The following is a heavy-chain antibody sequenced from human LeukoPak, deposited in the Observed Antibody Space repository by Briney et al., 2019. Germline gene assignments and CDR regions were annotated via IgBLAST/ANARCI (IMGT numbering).Heavy chain of an antibody. V-gene: IGHV3-7*01. D-gene: IGHD6-19*01. Sequence: GGSLRLSCAASGFTFSNSWMSWVRQAPGKGLEWVANIKQDGSEKYYVDSVKGRFTISRDNAKNSLYLQMNSLRAEDTAVYYCARGVSGWYYYYYYMDVWGKGTTVTVSS. CDR1: GFTFSNSW. CDR2: IKQDGSEK. CDR3: ARGVSGWYYYYYYMDV. J-gene: IGHJ6*03.